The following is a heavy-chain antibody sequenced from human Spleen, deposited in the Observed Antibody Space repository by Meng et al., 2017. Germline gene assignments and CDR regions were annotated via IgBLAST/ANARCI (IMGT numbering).Heavy chain of an antibody. D-gene: IGHD6-19*01. CDR3: ARDHTTGWYFDY. J-gene: IGHJ4*02. Sequence: ETLSLTCAASGFTFGSSWMSWVRQAPGKGLEWVANIKQDGSEKYYVDSVKGRFTITRDNAKNSLHLQMNSLRAEDTAVYYCARDHTTGWYFDYWGQGTLVTVSS. CDR2: IKQDGSEK. CDR1: GFTFGSSW. V-gene: IGHV3-7*01.